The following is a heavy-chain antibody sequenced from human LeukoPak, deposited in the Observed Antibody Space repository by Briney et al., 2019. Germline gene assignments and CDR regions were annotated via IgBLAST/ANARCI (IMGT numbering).Heavy chain of an antibody. D-gene: IGHD3-3*01. CDR2: ISYDGSNK. CDR3: AKDGWPITIFGVGYFDY. CDR1: GFTFSSYG. J-gene: IGHJ4*02. Sequence: PGRSLRLSCAASGFTFSSYGMHWVRQAPGKGLEWVAVISYDGSNKYYADSVKGRFTISRDNSKNTLYLQMNSLRAEDTAVYYCAKDGWPITIFGVGYFDYWGQGTLVTVSS. V-gene: IGHV3-30*18.